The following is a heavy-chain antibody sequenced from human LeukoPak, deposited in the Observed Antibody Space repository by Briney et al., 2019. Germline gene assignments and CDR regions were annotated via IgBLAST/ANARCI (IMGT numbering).Heavy chain of an antibody. V-gene: IGHV3-7*01. D-gene: IGHD2-15*01. CDR1: GFTFSTYR. CDR3: ARGRYCSGGSCYGALGYYFDY. CDR2: IKQDGSER. J-gene: IGHJ4*02. Sequence: PGGTLRLSCAASGFTFSTYRMSWVRQAPGKGLEWVANIKQDGSERYNVDSVKGRFTISRDNAKNSLYLQMNSLRAEDTAVYYCARGRYCSGGSCYGALGYYFDYWGQGTLVTVSS.